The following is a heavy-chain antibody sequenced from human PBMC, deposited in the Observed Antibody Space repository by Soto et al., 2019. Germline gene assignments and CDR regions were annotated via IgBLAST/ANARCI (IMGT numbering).Heavy chain of an antibody. V-gene: IGHV4-31*03. CDR3: ARGLGNWGSYFDY. Sequence: QVQLHESGPGLVKPSQTLSLTCTVSGGSISSEDYYWNWIRQHPGKGPECIGHKSYSGSTYYNPSLKSRVIISLDPSENHFSLRLTSVTAADTAVYYCARGLGNWGSYFDYWGQGSLVTVSS. J-gene: IGHJ4*02. CDR1: GGSISSEDYY. D-gene: IGHD7-27*01. CDR2: KSYSGST.